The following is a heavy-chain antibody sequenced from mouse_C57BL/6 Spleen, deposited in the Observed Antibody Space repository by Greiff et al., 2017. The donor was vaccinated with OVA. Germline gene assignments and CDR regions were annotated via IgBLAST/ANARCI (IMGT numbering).Heavy chain of an antibody. CDR3: ARLGYDYDEGFAY. D-gene: IGHD2-4*01. V-gene: IGHV5-6*01. Sequence: EVQGVESGGDLVKPGGSLKLSCAASGFTFSSYGMSWVRQTPDKRLEWVATISSGGSYTYYPDSVKGRFTISRDNAKNTLYLQMSSLKSEDTAMYYCARLGYDYDEGFAYWGQGTLVTVSA. CDR2: ISSGGSYT. CDR1: GFTFSSYG. J-gene: IGHJ3*01.